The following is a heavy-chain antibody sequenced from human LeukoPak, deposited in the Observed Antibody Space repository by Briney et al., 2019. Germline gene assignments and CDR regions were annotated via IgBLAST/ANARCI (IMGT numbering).Heavy chain of an antibody. V-gene: IGHV3-49*04. CDR3: TRAPYSNYVNLDY. J-gene: IGHJ4*02. CDR2: IRSKAFGGTP. D-gene: IGHD4-11*01. Sequence: GGSLRLSCTTSDFTFGDYAMTWVRQAPGKGLEWVGFIRSKAFGGTPEYVASVKGRFTISRDDSKSIAYLQMNSLKTEDTAVYYCTRAPYSNYVNLDYWGQGTLVTVSS. CDR1: DFTFGDYA.